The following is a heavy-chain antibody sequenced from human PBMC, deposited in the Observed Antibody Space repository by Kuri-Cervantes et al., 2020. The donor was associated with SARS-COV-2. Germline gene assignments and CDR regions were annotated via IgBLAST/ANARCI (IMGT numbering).Heavy chain of an antibody. V-gene: IGHV4-4*02. CDR2: INQGGSP. J-gene: IGHJ5*02. CDR3: AGVVLRSANGVPRGFDP. Sequence: GSLRLSCAVSGCPTSSSNWWSWARQPPGKGLEWNGEINQGGSPNYNPSLKSRVTIPVDTPKKQFSLKLSSVTAADTAVYYCAGVVLRSANGVPRGFDPWGQGTLVTVSS. D-gene: IGHD1-1*01. CDR1: GCPTSSSNW.